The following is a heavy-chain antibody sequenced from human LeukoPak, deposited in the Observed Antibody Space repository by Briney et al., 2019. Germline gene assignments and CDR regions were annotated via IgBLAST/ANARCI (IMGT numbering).Heavy chain of an antibody. CDR1: GFTFSNAW. D-gene: IGHD3-9*01. V-gene: IGHV3-15*01. Sequence: GGSLRLSCAASGFTFSNAWMRWVRQTPGKGLDWVGRIKSKTDGGTTDYAAPVKGRFTISRDDSKNTLYLQMNSLKTEDTAVYYCTTETYYDILTGYSPRGFDYWGQGTLVTVSS. J-gene: IGHJ4*02. CDR3: TTETYYDILTGYSPRGFDY. CDR2: IKSKTDGGTT.